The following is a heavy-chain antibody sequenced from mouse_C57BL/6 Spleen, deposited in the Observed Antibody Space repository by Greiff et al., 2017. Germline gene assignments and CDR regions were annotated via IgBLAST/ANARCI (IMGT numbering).Heavy chain of an antibody. D-gene: IGHD2-4*01. CDR3: ARNYEYDYYAMDY. J-gene: IGHJ4*01. CDR1: GFNIKDYY. V-gene: IGHV14-2*01. CDR2: IDPEDGDT. Sequence: VLLQQSGAELVKPGASVKLSCTASGFNIKDYYMPWVKQRTEQGLAWIGRIDPEDGDTKYAPKFQGQAPITADTAANTAYLQLSSLTSEDTAVDYCARNYEYDYYAMDYWGQGTSVTVSA.